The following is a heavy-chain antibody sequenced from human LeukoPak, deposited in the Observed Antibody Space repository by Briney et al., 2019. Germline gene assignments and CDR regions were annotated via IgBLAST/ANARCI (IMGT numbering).Heavy chain of an antibody. D-gene: IGHD3-9*01. V-gene: IGHV1-18*01. CDR3: ARVLRYFDWLDY. J-gene: IGHJ4*02. Sequence: ASVKVSCKASGYTFTSYGISWVRQAPGQGLEWMGWISAYNGNTDYAQKLQGRVTMTTDTSTSTAYMELRSLRSDDTAVYYCARVLRYFDWLDYWGQGTLVTVSS. CDR1: GYTFTSYG. CDR2: ISAYNGNT.